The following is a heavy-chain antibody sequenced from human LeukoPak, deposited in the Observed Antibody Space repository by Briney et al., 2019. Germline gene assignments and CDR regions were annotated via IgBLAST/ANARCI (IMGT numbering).Heavy chain of an antibody. CDR3: AKDFRGLGERYYFDY. V-gene: IGHV3-33*06. J-gene: IGHJ4*02. Sequence: GGSLRLSCAASGFTFSSYGMHWVRQAPGKGLEWVAVIWYDGSNKYYADSVKGRFTIPRDNSKNTLYLQVNSLRAEDTAVYYCAKDFRGLGERYYFDYWGQGTLVTVSS. CDR2: IWYDGSNK. D-gene: IGHD3-10*01. CDR1: GFTFSSYG.